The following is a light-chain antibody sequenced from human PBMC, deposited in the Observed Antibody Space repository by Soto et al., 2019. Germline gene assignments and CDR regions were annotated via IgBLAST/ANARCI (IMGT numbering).Light chain of an antibody. CDR2: DVS. CDR1: SSDVGAYNY. V-gene: IGLV2-14*01. J-gene: IGLJ1*01. Sequence: QSVLTQPASVSGSPGQSITLSCTGTSSDVGAYNYVSWYQQHPGKAPKLMIYDVSNRPSGVSSRFSGSKSGNTASLTFSGLQAEDEADYYCSSYTTSSIYAFGTGTKSPS. CDR3: SSYTTSSIYA.